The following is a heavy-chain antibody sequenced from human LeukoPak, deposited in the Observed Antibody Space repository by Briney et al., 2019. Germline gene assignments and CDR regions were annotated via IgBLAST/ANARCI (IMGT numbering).Heavy chain of an antibody. D-gene: IGHD2-2*01. J-gene: IGHJ4*02. V-gene: IGHV3-23*01. Sequence: GGSLRLSCAASGFTFSSHALSWVRQAPGKGLGWVSSLGGSGYNTYYADSVKGRFTISRDNSKNTVYLQMNSLRAEDTDVYYCAKDPYGTRYFDYWGQGTLVTVSS. CDR1: GFTFSSHA. CDR2: LGGSGYNT. CDR3: AKDPYGTRYFDY.